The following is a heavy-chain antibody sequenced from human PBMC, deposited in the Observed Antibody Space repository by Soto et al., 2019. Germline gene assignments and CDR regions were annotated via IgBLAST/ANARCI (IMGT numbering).Heavy chain of an antibody. D-gene: IGHD1-26*01. Sequence: EQLVQSGAEVKKPGSSVKVSCKASGGTFNNYAISWVRQAPGQGLEWMGGIIPLFGATNYAQHFQGRVTITADKFTSTSYMELSSLKSEDTAVYYCARLIGEGYSGTYGLDYWGQGTLVTVSS. V-gene: IGHV1-69*06. J-gene: IGHJ4*02. CDR2: IIPLFGAT. CDR3: ARLIGEGYSGTYGLDY. CDR1: GGTFNNYA.